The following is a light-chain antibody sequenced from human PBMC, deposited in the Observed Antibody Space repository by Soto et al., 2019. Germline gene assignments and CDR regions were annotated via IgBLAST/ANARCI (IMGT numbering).Light chain of an antibody. CDR3: HQYGSSSYT. Sequence: EIVLTQSPGTLSLSPGERATLSCRAIQSISSSYLAWYQQKPGQAPRLLIYAAASRDTGIPDRFSGGGSGTDFTLTISILELEDFAVYYCHQYGSSSYTFGQGTQLEIK. J-gene: IGKJ2*01. CDR2: AAA. V-gene: IGKV3-20*01. CDR1: QSISSSY.